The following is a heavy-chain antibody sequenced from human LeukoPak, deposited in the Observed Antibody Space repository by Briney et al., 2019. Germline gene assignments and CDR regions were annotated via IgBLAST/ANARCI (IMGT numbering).Heavy chain of an antibody. CDR3: ARGSRQLGSFDP. CDR1: GGSFSGYY. Sequence: PSETLSLTCAVYGGSFSGYYWSWIRQPPGKGLEWIGEINHSGSTNYNPSLKSRVTISVDTSKNQFSLKLSSVTAADTVVHYCARGSRQLGSFDPWGQGTLVTVSS. J-gene: IGHJ5*02. D-gene: IGHD6-13*01. V-gene: IGHV4-34*01. CDR2: INHSGST.